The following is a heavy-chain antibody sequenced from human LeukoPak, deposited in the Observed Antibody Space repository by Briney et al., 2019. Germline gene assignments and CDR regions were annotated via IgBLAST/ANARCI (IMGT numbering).Heavy chain of an antibody. Sequence: GASVKVSCKASGYTFTSYGISWVRHAPGQGLEWMGWISDYSGNPNYAQKFQGRVTMTADTFTSTAYMELRSLRSDDTAVYFCARDSLLAAPYTDHWGQGTLVTVSS. CDR2: ISDYSGNP. J-gene: IGHJ4*02. CDR1: GYTFTSYG. V-gene: IGHV1-18*01. D-gene: IGHD3-10*01. CDR3: ARDSLLAAPYTDH.